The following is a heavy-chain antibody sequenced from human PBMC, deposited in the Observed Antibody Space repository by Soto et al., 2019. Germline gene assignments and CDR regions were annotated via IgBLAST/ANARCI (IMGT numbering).Heavy chain of an antibody. D-gene: IGHD3-22*01. CDR2: IIPMFGTA. CDR3: ASLPHTHYIDSSGSYDY. V-gene: IGHV1-69*06. CDR1: GGTFSSYA. Sequence: SVKVSCKASGGTFSSYAISWVRQAPGQGPEWMGGIIPMFGTANYAQRFQGRVTTTADKFTSTVYMELSSLRSEDTAVYYCASLPHTHYIDSSGSYDYSGHGPVVPVSS. J-gene: IGHJ4*01.